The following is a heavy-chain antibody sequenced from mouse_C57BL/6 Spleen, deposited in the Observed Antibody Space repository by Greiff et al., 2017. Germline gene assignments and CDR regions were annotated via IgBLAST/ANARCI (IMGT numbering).Heavy chain of an antibody. D-gene: IGHD1-1*01. CDR2: IDPSDSET. CDR1: GYTFTSYW. V-gene: IGHV1-52*01. J-gene: IGHJ2*01. CDR3: ARGLSTVVGYYFDY. Sequence: QVQLQQPGAELVRPGSSVKLSCKASGYTFTSYWMHWVKQRPIQGLEWIGNIDPSDSETHYNQKFKDKATLTVDKSSSTADMQLSSLTSEDSAVYYCARGLSTVVGYYFDYWGQGTTLTVSS.